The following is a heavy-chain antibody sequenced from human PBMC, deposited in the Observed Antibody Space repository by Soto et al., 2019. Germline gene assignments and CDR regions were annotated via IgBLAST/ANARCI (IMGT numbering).Heavy chain of an antibody. V-gene: IGHV4-34*12. J-gene: IGHJ6*02. CDR3: ARQRPTDGRWEFANYYGMDV. CDR2: IIHSEST. CDR1: GGSFSAYY. D-gene: IGHD1-26*01. Sequence: SETLSLTCAVYGGSFSAYYWSWVRQPPGKGLEWIGEIIHSESTKYNPSLKSRVTISVDTSKNQYSLKLSSVTAADTAVYYCARQRPTDGRWEFANYYGMDVWGQGTPVTVSS.